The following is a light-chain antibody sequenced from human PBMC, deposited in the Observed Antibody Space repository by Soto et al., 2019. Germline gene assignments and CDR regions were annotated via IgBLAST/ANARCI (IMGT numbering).Light chain of an antibody. V-gene: IGKV1-6*02. J-gene: IGKJ1*01. CDR2: AAS. CDR3: LQVFNFPRA. Sequence: AIQMTQSPSSLAGSVGDRLTITCRASQDIGNDLGWYQQKPGKVPKLLIYAASSLQSGVSSRFSGSGSGTEFTLTISSLQPEDFATYYCLQVFNFPRAFGQGTKVDIK. CDR1: QDIGND.